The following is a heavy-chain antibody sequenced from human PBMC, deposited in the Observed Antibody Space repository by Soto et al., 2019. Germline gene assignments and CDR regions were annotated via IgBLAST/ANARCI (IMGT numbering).Heavy chain of an antibody. Sequence: QVQLVQSGAEVKKPGASVKVSCKASGYTFTSYYVHWVRLAPGQGLEWMGVINPSGGGTTYAQRFQGKVTMTRDTSPRTVYMELSRLRSEDTAAYYCGRSEEFGAFDSWGQGTLVTVSS. CDR1: GYTFTSYY. V-gene: IGHV1-46*03. D-gene: IGHD3-16*01. CDR2: INPSGGGT. CDR3: GRSEEFGAFDS. J-gene: IGHJ4*02.